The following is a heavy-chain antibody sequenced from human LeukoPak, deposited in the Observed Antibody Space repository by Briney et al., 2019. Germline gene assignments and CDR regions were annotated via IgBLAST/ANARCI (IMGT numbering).Heavy chain of an antibody. D-gene: IGHD4-11*01. CDR2: IFPADSDT. Sequence: GESLKISCKGSGYSFTSYWIGWVRQMPGKGLEWMGIIFPADSDTRNSPSFQGQVTISADKSMSTAYLQWSSLKVSDTAMYYCARQSSNGDFDYWGQGTLVTVSS. J-gene: IGHJ4*02. CDR1: GYSFTSYW. CDR3: ARQSSNGDFDY. V-gene: IGHV5-51*01.